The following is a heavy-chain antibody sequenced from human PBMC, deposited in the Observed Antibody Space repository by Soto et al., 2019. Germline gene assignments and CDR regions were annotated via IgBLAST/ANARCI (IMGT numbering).Heavy chain of an antibody. CDR2: INHLGSI. D-gene: IGHD2-21*01. J-gene: IGHJ6*03. Sequence: LTCVVTGGSLSDYFWSWIRQPPGMALEWIGEINHLGSINYNPSLKSRVTMSVDTSKNQFSLTLNSVTAADTATYYCARGGISHWAYFYYMDVWDRGTTVTVSS. CDR3: ARGGISHWAYFYYMDV. CDR1: GGSLSDYF. V-gene: IGHV4-34*01.